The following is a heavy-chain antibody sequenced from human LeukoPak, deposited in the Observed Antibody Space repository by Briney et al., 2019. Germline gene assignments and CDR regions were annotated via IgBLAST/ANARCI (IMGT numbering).Heavy chain of an antibody. D-gene: IGHD4-11*01. CDR3: TRDPTQYLRYGYFDY. J-gene: IGHJ4*02. CDR2: ISYDGSNK. V-gene: IGHV3-30*03. Sequence: SGGSLRLSCAASGFTFSSYGMHWVRQAPGKGLEWVAVISYDGSNKYYADSVKGRFTISRDNAKNSLYLQMSSLRAEDTAVYYCTRDPTQYLRYGYFDYWGQGTLVTVSS. CDR1: GFTFSSYG.